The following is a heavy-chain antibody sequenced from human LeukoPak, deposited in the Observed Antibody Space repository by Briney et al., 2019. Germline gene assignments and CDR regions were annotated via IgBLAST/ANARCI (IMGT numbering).Heavy chain of an antibody. CDR1: GFTFSGYA. V-gene: IGHV3-23*01. J-gene: IGHJ4*02. D-gene: IGHD3-22*01. CDR2: ISGRGHTT. CDR3: AKGGHYDSSGYSPFDY. Sequence: PGGSLRLSCAASGFTFSGYAMSWVRQAPGKGLEWVSGISGRGHTTYHADYVRGRFTISRDNSKNTLYLQMNSLRVDDSAVYYCAKGGHYDSSGYSPFDYGGQGTLVTVSS.